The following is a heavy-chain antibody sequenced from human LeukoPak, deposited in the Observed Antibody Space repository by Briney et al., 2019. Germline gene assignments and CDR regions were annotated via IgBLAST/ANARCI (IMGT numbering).Heavy chain of an antibody. CDR2: INPSGGST. Sequence: GASVKVSCKASGYTFTSYYMHWVRQAPGQGLEWMGIINPSGGSTSYAQKFQGRVTITTDESTSTAYMELSSLRSEDTAVYYCARRSQKPRWFGEVMGLEYYMDVWGKGTTVTVSS. V-gene: IGHV1-46*01. D-gene: IGHD3-10*01. CDR1: GYTFTSYY. J-gene: IGHJ6*03. CDR3: ARRSQKPRWFGEVMGLEYYMDV.